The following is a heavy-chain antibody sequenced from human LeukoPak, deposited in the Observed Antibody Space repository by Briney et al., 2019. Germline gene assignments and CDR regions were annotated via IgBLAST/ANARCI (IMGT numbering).Heavy chain of an antibody. V-gene: IGHV1-46*01. J-gene: IGHJ5*02. CDR1: GGTFSSYT. Sequence: ASVKVSCKASGGTFSSYTISWVRQAPGQGLEWMGIINPSGGSTSYAQKFQGRVTMTRDTSTSTVYMELSSLRSEDTAVYYCARAVNFFGYYYDSSAVPNWFDPWGQGTLVTVSS. CDR2: INPSGGST. D-gene: IGHD3-22*01. CDR3: ARAVNFFGYYYDSSAVPNWFDP.